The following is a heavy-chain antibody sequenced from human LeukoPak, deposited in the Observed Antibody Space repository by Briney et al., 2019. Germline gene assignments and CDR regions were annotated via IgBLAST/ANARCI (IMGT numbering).Heavy chain of an antibody. CDR1: GFTFSDYY. J-gene: IGHJ3*02. Sequence: PGGSLRLSCTASGFTFSDYYMSWIRQAPGKGLEWLSYISSSGSTIYYADSVKGRFTISRDNAKNSLYLQMNSLRAEDTAVYYCANVDIVVTIDAFAIWGQRTMVTVSS. D-gene: IGHD5-12*01. V-gene: IGHV3-11*01. CDR2: ISSSGSTI. CDR3: ANVDIVVTIDAFAI.